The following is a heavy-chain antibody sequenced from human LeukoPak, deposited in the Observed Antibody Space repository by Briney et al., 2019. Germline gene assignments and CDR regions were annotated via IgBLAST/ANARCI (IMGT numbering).Heavy chain of an antibody. CDR3: AREYCTANSCYIWGLGY. CDR2: IASNGGTK. J-gene: IGHJ4*02. Sequence: GGSLRLSCAASGFTFSSYAMSWVRQAPGKGLEYVSGIASNGGTKYYADSVKGRFTISRDNFKNTVYLQMDSLRTEDMAVYYCAREYCTANSCYIWGLGYWGQGTLVTVSS. CDR1: GFTFSSYA. V-gene: IGHV3-64*02. D-gene: IGHD2-2*02.